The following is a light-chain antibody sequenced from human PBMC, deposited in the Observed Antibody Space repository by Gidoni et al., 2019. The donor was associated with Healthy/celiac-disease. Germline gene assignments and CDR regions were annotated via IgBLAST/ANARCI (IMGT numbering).Light chain of an antibody. V-gene: IGKV3-15*01. CDR2: GAS. CDR1: QSLSSD. CDR3: QQYNSWPLDT. Sequence: DIVMTQSPATLSVFPGESATLSCRASQSLSSDLAWYQQKPGQAPRLLIYGASTRATGIPARVSGSGSGTEFTLTISSLQSEDFAVYYCQQYNSWPLDTFGQGTKLEIK. J-gene: IGKJ2*01.